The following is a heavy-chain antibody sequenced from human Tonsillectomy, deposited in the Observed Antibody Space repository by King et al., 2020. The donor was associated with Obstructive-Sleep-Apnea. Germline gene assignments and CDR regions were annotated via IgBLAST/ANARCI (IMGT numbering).Heavy chain of an antibody. CDR1: GGSIITYY. V-gene: IGHV4-59*01. D-gene: IGHD5-18*01. J-gene: IGHJ4*02. CDR3: ARDLGYSYGIDY. CDR2: IYYSGST. Sequence: QLQESGPGLVKPSETLSLTCTVSGGSIITYYWSWIRQPSGKGLEWVGYIYYSGSTSYNASLKSPVTISVYTSTNHVSLKLRSVTAADTAVYYCARDLGYSYGIDYWGQGTLVTVSS.